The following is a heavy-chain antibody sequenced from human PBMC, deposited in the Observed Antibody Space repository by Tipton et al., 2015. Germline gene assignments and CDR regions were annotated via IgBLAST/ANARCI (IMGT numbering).Heavy chain of an antibody. Sequence: SLRLSCAASGFTFSTYSMNWVRQAPGKGLEWVSYISSSSSAIYYADSVKGRFTISRDNAESSLYLQMNSLRDEDTAVYYCGRGRDYGDNRALDTWGQGTLVTVPS. J-gene: IGHJ4*02. CDR2: ISSSSSAI. CDR3: GRGRDYGDNRALDT. CDR1: GFTFSTYS. D-gene: IGHD4-23*01. V-gene: IGHV3-48*02.